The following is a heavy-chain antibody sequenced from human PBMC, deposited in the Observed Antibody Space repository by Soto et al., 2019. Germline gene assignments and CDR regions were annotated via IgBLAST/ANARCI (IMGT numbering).Heavy chain of an antibody. CDR3: ARDVSPGSSSLYLDAFDI. J-gene: IGHJ3*02. D-gene: IGHD6-13*01. CDR2: IKQDGSKK. CDR1: GFTLSMYW. Sequence: EVQLEESGGGLVQPGGSLRLSCAASGFTLSMYWMTWVRQAPGRGLEWGANIKQDGSKKSYLDSVRGRCTIARDNVRNSLYLQMDSLRAEDTALYYFARDVSPGSSSLYLDAFDIWGQGTMVIVSS. V-gene: IGHV3-7*05.